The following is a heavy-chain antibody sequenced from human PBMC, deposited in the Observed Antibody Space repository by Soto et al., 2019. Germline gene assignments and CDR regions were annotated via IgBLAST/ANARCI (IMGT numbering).Heavy chain of an antibody. CDR3: ARGPYDSSGYGVAFDI. Sequence: GGSLRLSCAASGFTVSSNYMSWVRQAPGKGLEWVSVIYSGGSTYYADSVKGRSTISRDNSKNTLYLQMNSLRAEDTAVYYCARGPYDSSGYGVAFDIWGQGTMVTVSS. D-gene: IGHD3-22*01. J-gene: IGHJ3*02. V-gene: IGHV3-53*01. CDR1: GFTVSSNY. CDR2: IYSGGST.